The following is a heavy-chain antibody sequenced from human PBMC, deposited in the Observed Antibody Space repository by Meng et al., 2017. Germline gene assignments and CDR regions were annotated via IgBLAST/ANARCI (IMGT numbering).Heavy chain of an antibody. J-gene: IGHJ4*02. CDR2: ITKDGSRK. CDR1: GFIFSNYE. V-gene: IGHV3-30*16. Sequence: QVRVVESGGDVVSPGRSLTLSCAASGFIFSNYEMHWVRQAPGKGLEWVACITKDGSRKYYLGSVRGRFTISRDNSKNTLYLEMNSLRSEDTALYYCARDFDYWGQGTLVTVSS. CDR3: ARDFDY.